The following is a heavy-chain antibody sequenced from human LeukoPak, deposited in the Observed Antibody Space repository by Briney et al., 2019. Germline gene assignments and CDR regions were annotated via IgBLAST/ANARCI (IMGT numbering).Heavy chain of an antibody. CDR3: ARHRLTAMEKFNY. V-gene: IGHV4-39*01. J-gene: IGHJ4*02. CDR2: IYYSGST. D-gene: IGHD5-18*01. Sequence: SETLSLTCTVSGGSISSSSYYWGWIRQPPGKGLEWIGSIYYSGSTYYNPSLKSRVTISVDTSKNQFSLKLSSVTAADTAVHYCARHRLTAMEKFNYWGQGTLVTVSS. CDR1: GGSISSSSYY.